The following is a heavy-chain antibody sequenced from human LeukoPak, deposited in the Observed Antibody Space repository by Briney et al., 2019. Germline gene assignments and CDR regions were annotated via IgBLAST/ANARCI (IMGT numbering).Heavy chain of an antibody. CDR2: MNPNSANT. D-gene: IGHD3-10*01. CDR1: GYTFINYN. CDR3: ARAPVGYYGSGSYHAHAFDI. Sequence: ASVKVSCKASGYTFINYNINWVRQATGQGLEWMGWMNPNSANTGYAQKFQSRVTMTRNTSISTAYMELSSLRSEDTAVYYCARAPVGYYGSGSYHAHAFDIWGQGTMVTVSS. J-gene: IGHJ3*02. V-gene: IGHV1-8*01.